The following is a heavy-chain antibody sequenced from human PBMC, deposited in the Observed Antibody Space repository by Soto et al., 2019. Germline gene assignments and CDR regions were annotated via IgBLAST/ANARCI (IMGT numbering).Heavy chain of an antibody. J-gene: IGHJ2*01. D-gene: IGHD3-16*01. CDR3: ARGGDMITFGTQWYFDL. CDR1: GFTFSSYS. V-gene: IGHV3-48*02. Sequence: HPGGSLRLSCAASGFTFSSYSMNWVRQAPGKGLEWVSYISSSSSTIYYADSVKGRFTFSRDNAKNSLYLQMNSLRDEDTAVYYCARGGDMITFGTQWYFDLWGRGTLVTVSS. CDR2: ISSSSSTI.